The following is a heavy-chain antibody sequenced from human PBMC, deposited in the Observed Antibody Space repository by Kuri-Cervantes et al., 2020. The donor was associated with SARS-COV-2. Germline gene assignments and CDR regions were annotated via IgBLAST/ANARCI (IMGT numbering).Heavy chain of an antibody. CDR1: GGSISSHY. D-gene: IGHD3-22*01. Sequence: SETLSLTCTVSGGSISSHYWSWIRQPPGKGLEWIGSIYYSGSTYYNPSLKSRVTISVDTSKNQFSLKLSSVTAADTAVYYCARLGYDSSGYKDYYFDYWGQGTLVTVSS. CDR2: IYYSGST. V-gene: IGHV4-59*05. J-gene: IGHJ4*02. CDR3: ARLGYDSSGYKDYYFDY.